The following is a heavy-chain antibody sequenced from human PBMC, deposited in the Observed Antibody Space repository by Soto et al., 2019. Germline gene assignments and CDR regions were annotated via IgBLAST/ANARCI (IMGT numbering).Heavy chain of an antibody. CDR3: ASHSIEYSSSSPLYTYYYYYYMDV. D-gene: IGHD6-6*01. V-gene: IGHV4-30-2*01. J-gene: IGHJ6*03. Sequence: SETLSLTCAVSGDSVSSDDYSWSWIRQPPGKGLEWLGYIHQTGSTAYNPSLKSRVAISVDRSRNQFSLKLTSVTAADTAVYYCASHSIEYSSSSPLYTYYYYYYMDVWGKGTTVTVSS. CDR1: GDSVSSDDYS. CDR2: IHQTGST.